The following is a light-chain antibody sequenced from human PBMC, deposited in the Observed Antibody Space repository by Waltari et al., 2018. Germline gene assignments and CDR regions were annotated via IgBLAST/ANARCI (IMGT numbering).Light chain of an antibody. J-gene: IGLJ1*01. Sequence: QSALTQPASVSGSPGQSNTISCSGTSSDVGAYNYVCWYQQHPGKAPKRIIYDVSCRPSGFSDLFSCSQSGNTASLTISGLHTEDEADYYCGTSTTTRNHVFGTGTKVTVL. CDR2: DVS. CDR1: SSDVGAYNY. CDR3: GTSTTTRNHV. V-gene: IGLV2-14*03.